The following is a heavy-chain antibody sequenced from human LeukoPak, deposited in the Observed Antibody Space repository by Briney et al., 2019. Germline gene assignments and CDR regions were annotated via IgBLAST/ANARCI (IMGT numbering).Heavy chain of an antibody. D-gene: IGHD6-19*01. V-gene: IGHV3-49*04. Sequence: GGSLRLSCTASGFTFGDYAMSWVRQAPGKGLEWVGFIRSKAYGGTTEYAASVKGRFTISRDDSKSIAYLQMNSLKTEDTAVYYCTRHSSGWYTNYYYYYYMDVWGKGTTVTVSS. J-gene: IGHJ6*03. CDR1: GFTFGDYA. CDR2: IRSKAYGGTT. CDR3: TRHSSGWYTNYYYYYYMDV.